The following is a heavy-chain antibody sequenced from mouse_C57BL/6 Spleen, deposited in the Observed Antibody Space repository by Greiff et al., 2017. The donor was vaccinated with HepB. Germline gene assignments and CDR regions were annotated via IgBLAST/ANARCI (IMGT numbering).Heavy chain of an antibody. CDR2: IYPGDGDT. J-gene: IGHJ4*01. V-gene: IGHV1-80*01. Sequence: QVQLQQSGAELVKPGASVKISCKASGYAFSSYWMNWVKQRPGKGLEWIGQIYPGDGDTNYNGKFKGKATLTADKSSSTAYMQLSSLTSEDSAVYFCARSGYDVAMDYWGQGTSVTVSS. D-gene: IGHD2-2*01. CDR1: GYAFSSYW. CDR3: ARSGYDVAMDY.